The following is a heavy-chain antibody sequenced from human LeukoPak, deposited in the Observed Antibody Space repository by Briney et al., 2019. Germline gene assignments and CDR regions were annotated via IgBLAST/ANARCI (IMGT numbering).Heavy chain of an antibody. V-gene: IGHV3-30*03. D-gene: IGHD5-18*01. CDR3: SRGYSYGDY. CDR2: ISYDGSDK. Sequence: GRSLRRSCAASGFTFSSYGMLWVGQAPGKGLEWVAVISYDGSDKYYADSVKGRFTNSRDNSRNTLYLQMNSLRGEDTAVYYCSRGYSYGDYWGQGTLVTVST. J-gene: IGHJ4*02. CDR1: GFTFSSYG.